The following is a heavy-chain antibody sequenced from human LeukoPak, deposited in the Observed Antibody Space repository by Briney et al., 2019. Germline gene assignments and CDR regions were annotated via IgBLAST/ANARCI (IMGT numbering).Heavy chain of an antibody. D-gene: IGHD5-18*01. CDR3: ARDGGTWIQLWLEFDP. CDR2: IYSGGST. J-gene: IGHJ5*02. CDR1: GFTVSSNY. Sequence: PGGSLRLSCAASGFTVSSNYMSWVRQAPGKGLEWVSVIYSGGSTYYADSVKGRFTISRDNSKNTLYLQMNSLRAEDTAVYYCARDGGTWIQLWLEFDPWGQGTLVTVSS. V-gene: IGHV3-66*01.